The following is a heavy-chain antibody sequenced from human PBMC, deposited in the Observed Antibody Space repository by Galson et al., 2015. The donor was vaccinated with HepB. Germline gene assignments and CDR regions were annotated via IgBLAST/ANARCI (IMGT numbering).Heavy chain of an antibody. CDR2: IKQDGSEI. Sequence: SLRLSCAASGFTLSNYWMSWVRQAPGKGLEWVANIKQDGSEIYYVDSVKGRFTISRDNAKNSLYLEMNGLRAEDTAVYYCARDGAAIFGVGSWFDPWGQGTLVTVTS. D-gene: IGHD3-3*01. CDR3: ARDGAAIFGVGSWFDP. V-gene: IGHV3-7*01. J-gene: IGHJ5*02. CDR1: GFTLSNYW.